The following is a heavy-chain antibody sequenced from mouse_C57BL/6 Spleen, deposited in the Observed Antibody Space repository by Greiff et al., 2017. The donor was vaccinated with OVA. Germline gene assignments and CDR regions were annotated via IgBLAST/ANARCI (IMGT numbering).Heavy chain of an antibody. V-gene: IGHV2-6-1*01. CDR1: GFSLTRYG. CDR2: IWSDGST. Sequence: VQVVESGPGLVAPSQSLSITCTVSGFSLTRYGVHCVRQPPGTGLEWLVVIWSDGSTTYNSALKSRLSISKDNSKSQVFLKMNSLQTDDTAMYYCARHEGPTGGAWFAYWGQGTLVTVSA. J-gene: IGHJ3*01. CDR3: ARHEGPTGGAWFAY. D-gene: IGHD1-1*01.